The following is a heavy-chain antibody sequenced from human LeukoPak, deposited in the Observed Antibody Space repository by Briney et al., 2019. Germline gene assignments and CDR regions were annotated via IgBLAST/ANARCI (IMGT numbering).Heavy chain of an antibody. CDR3: ARVLWSLSPFDY. V-gene: IGHV1-2*02. CDR1: GYTFTGYY. D-gene: IGHD3-10*01. J-gene: IGHJ4*02. Sequence: ASVKASCKASGYTFTGYYMHWVRQAPGQGLEWMGIINPSGGSTSYAQKFQGGVTMTRDTSISTAYMELSRLRSDDTAVYYCARVLWSLSPFDYWGQGTLVTVSS. CDR2: INPSGGST.